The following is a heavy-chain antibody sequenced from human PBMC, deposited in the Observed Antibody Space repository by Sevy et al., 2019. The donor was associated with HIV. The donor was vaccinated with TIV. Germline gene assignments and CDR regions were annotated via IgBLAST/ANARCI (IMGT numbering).Heavy chain of an antibody. CDR3: ARDWENYYDSSGYGAFDI. V-gene: IGHV3-7*01. D-gene: IGHD3-22*01. CDR1: GFTFSSYW. Sequence: GGSLRLSCAASGFTFSSYWMSWVRQAPGKGLEWVANIKQDGSEKYYVDSVKGRFTISRDNAKNSLYLQMNSLRAEDTAVYYCARDWENYYDSSGYGAFDIWGQGTMITVSS. J-gene: IGHJ3*02. CDR2: IKQDGSEK.